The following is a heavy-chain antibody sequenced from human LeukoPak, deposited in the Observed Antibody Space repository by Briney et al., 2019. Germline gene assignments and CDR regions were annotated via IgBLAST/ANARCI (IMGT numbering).Heavy chain of an antibody. Sequence: SETLSLTCAVYGGSFSGYYWSWIRQPPGKGLGWIGEINHSGSTNYNPSLKSRVTISVDTSKNQFSLKLSSVTAADTAVYYCARGELEWELLLDCWGQGTLVTVSS. CDR1: GGSFSGYY. CDR3: ARGELEWELLLDC. D-gene: IGHD1-26*01. J-gene: IGHJ4*02. CDR2: INHSGST. V-gene: IGHV4-34*01.